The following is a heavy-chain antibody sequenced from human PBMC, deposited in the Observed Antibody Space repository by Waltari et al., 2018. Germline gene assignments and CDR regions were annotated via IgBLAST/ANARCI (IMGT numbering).Heavy chain of an antibody. D-gene: IGHD2-15*01. CDR1: GYSISSGYY. CDR2: IYHSGST. V-gene: IGHV4-38-2*01. J-gene: IGHJ4*02. CDR3: ARGVRQVVNTYFDY. Sequence: QVQLQESGPGLVKPSETLSLTCAVSGYSISSGYYWGWIRQPPGKGLEWIGSIYHSGSTNYNPSLKSRVTISVDTSKNQFSLKLSSVTAADTAVYYCARGVRQVVNTYFDYWGQGTLVTVSS.